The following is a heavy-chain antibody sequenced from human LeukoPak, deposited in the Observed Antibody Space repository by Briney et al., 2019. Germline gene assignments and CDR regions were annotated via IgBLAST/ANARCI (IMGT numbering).Heavy chain of an antibody. J-gene: IGHJ4*02. Sequence: GGSLRLSCAASGFTFSSYWMQWVRQAPGKGLEWVANIKQGGSKKYYADSVKGRFIISRDNAKNALYLQMSSLRAEDTAIYYCARRYFDYWGQGTLVTVSS. V-gene: IGHV3-7*03. CDR1: GFTFSSYW. CDR3: ARRYFDY. CDR2: IKQGGSKK.